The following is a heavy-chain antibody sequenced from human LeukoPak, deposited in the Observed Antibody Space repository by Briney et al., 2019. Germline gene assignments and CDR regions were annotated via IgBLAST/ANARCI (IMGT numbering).Heavy chain of an antibody. D-gene: IGHD2-8*02. CDR2: IYYSGST. CDR3: ARKGLTGGLDY. Sequence: SETLSLTCTVSGGSISSYYWSWIRQSPEKGLEWIGYIYYSGSTNYNLSLKSRVTISVDTSKKQFSLKVSSVTAADTAIYYCARKGLTGGLDYWGQGTLVTVSS. CDR1: GGSISSYY. J-gene: IGHJ4*02. V-gene: IGHV4-59*01.